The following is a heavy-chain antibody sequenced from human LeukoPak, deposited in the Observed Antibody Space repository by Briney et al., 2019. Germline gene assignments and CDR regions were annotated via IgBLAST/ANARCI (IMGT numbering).Heavy chain of an antibody. CDR3: AKDDSSGYTDY. J-gene: IGHJ4*02. D-gene: IGHD3-22*01. CDR2: VSDSGGGT. Sequence: GGSLRLSCAASGFTFSSYAMSWVRQAPGKGLEGVSTVSDSGGGTFYADSVKGRFTISRDNSKNTLYLQMNSLRAEDTAIYYCAKDDSSGYTDYWGQGALVTVSS. V-gene: IGHV3-23*01. CDR1: GFTFSSYA.